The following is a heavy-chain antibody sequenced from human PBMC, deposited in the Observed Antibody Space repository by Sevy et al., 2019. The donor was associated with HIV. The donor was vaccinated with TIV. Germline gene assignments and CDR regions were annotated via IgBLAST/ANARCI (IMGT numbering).Heavy chain of an antibody. J-gene: IGHJ3*02. CDR3: AKGDDPATDYADYVPNGFDM. CDR1: GFTFRIYG. Sequence: GGSLRLSCAASGFTFRIYGMSWVRQAPGKGLEWVSSISGPGALTYNASSVKGRFTLSRDNSKNTMFLQMNSLRAEDTALVFLAKGDDPATDYADYVPNGFDMWGEGTMVTVSS. CDR2: ISGPGALT. D-gene: IGHD4-17*01. V-gene: IGHV3-23*01.